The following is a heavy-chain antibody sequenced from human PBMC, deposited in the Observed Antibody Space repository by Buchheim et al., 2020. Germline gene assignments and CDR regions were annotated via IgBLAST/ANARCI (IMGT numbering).Heavy chain of an antibody. CDR3: AREYSYGYSPEY. CDR1: GDSVTSSNW. V-gene: IGHV4-4*02. CDR2: IFHIGNT. D-gene: IGHD5-18*01. Sequence: QVQLQESGPGLVKPSRTLSLPCAVPGDSVTSSNWRRWVRQSPGKGLEWIREIFHIGNTNYNPSLKSRVSMSADKSNNQFSLKLSSVTAADTAVYYCAREYSYGYSPEYWGQGTL. J-gene: IGHJ4*02.